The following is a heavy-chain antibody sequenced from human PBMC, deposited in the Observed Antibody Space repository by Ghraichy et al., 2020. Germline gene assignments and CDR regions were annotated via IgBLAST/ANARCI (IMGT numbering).Heavy chain of an antibody. J-gene: IGHJ4*02. D-gene: IGHD1-1*01. V-gene: IGHV3-11*06. CDR2: ISSSSSYT. CDR1: GFTFSDYY. CDR3: ARDNPTGTTEGEAKIDYFDY. Sequence: GGSLRLSCAASGFTFSDYYMSWIRQAPGKGLEWVSYISSSSSYTNYADSVKGRFTISRDNAKNSLYLQMNSLRAEDTAVYYCARDNPTGTTEGEAKIDYFDYWGQGTLVTVSS.